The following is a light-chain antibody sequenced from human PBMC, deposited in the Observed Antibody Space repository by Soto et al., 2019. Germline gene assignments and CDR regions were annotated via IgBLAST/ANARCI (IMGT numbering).Light chain of an antibody. CDR3: QHYNSYSEA. CDR2: AAS. J-gene: IGKJ1*01. V-gene: IGKV1-39*01. Sequence: DIQMTKSPSSLSASVGDRVTITCRASQSISSYLNWYQQTPGKAPKIMIYAASSLQSGVPSRFRGSGSGTEFTLTISSLKPDDFETYYCQHYNSYSEAFGQGTKVEIK. CDR1: QSISSY.